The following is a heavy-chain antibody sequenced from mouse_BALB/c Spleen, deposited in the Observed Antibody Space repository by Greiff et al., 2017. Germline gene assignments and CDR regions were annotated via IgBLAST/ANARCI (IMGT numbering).Heavy chain of an antibody. Sequence: VQLQQSGAELVRPGSSVKISCKASGYAFSSYWMNWVKQRPGQGLEWIGHINPGDGDTNSNGKFKGKATLTADNSSSTAFMQLSSLTSEDSAVYFCARGGGATHFDYWGQGTTLTVSS. CDR2: INPGDGDT. CDR3: ARGGGATHFDY. J-gene: IGHJ2*01. D-gene: IGHD3-1*01. CDR1: GYAFSSYW. V-gene: IGHV1-80*01.